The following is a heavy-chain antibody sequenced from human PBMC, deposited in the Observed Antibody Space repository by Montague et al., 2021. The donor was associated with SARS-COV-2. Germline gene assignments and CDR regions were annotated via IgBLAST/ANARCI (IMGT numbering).Heavy chain of an antibody. D-gene: IGHD2-15*01. CDR1: GGSFSGYY. V-gene: IGHV4-34*01. CDR2: INHSGST. CDR3: ARGPVDDNCSGGSCYSRYYYGMDV. J-gene: IGHJ6*02. Sequence: SETLSLTCAVYGGSFSGYYWSWIRQPPGKGLEWIGEINHSGSTNYNPSLKSRVTISVDTSKNQFSLKLSSVTAADTAVYYCARGPVDDNCSGGSCYSRYYYGMDVRGQGTTVTVSS.